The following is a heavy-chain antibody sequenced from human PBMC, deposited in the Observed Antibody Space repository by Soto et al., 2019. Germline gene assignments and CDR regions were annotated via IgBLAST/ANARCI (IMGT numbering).Heavy chain of an antibody. D-gene: IGHD6-19*01. CDR1: GGSVSSGSYY. CDR2: IYHSGST. J-gene: IGHJ5*02. V-gene: IGHV4-61*01. Sequence: QVQLQESGPGLVKPSETLSLTCTVSGGSVSSGSYYWGWIRQPPRKGLEWIGYIYHSGSTNYNPSLKSRVTISVDTSKNQFSLSLTSVTATDTAVYYCARLSAAWFDPWGQGTLVTVAS. CDR3: ARLSAAWFDP.